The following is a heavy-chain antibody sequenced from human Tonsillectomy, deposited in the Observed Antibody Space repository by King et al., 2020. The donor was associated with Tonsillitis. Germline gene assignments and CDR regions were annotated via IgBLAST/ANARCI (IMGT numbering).Heavy chain of an antibody. J-gene: IGHJ5*02. Sequence: QFTLKESGPTLVKPTQTLTLTCTFSGFSISTSGLGVGWIRQPPGKALEWLALISWNDDKRYSPSLSSRLTITKDTSKNQVVLTLTNMDPVDTATYYCAHRIVGAGGGWFDPWGQGILVTVSS. D-gene: IGHD1-26*01. CDR1: GFSISTSGLG. V-gene: IGHV2-5*01. CDR2: ISWNDDK. CDR3: AHRIVGAGGGWFDP.